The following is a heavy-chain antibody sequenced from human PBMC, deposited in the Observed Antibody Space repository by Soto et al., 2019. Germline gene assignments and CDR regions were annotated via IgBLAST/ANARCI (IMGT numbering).Heavy chain of an antibody. D-gene: IGHD2-2*01. J-gene: IGHJ6*02. V-gene: IGHV1-8*01. CDR2: MNPNSGNT. CDR3: ARGGLYCNTTSCYYFGMDV. Sequence: GASVKVSCKASGYTLTSHHINWVRQATGQGLEWMGSMNPNSGNTVYAQKFQGRVTMTRKTSISTAYMELSSLRSEDTAVYYCARGGLYCNTTSCYYFGMDVWGQGTTVTVSS. CDR1: GYTLTSHH.